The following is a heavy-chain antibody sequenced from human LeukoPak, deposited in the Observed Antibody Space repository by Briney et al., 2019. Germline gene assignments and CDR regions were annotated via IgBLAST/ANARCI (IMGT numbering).Heavy chain of an antibody. J-gene: IGHJ4*02. CDR1: GYTFTNYL. CDR3: TREGAAEAKNFDY. CDR2: INPRRGST. Sequence: ASVKVSCKTSGYTFTNYLIHWVRQAPGLGHEWMGIINPRRGSTSYAQKFQDRVVVTRDTSTSTVYMELSSLRSDDTAVYYCTREGAAEAKNFDYWGQGTLVTVSS. D-gene: IGHD6-13*01. V-gene: IGHV1-46*01.